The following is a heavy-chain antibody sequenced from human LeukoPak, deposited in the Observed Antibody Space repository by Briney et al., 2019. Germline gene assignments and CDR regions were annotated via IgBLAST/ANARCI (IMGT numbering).Heavy chain of an antibody. V-gene: IGHV4-59*08. CDR1: GVSISSYF. Sequence: SETLSLTCTVSGVSISSYFWSWIRQPPGKGLEWIGYIYYSGSTNYNPSLKSRVTISVDTSKNQFSLKLSSVTAADTAVYYCARRGEAFDIWGQGTMVTVSS. J-gene: IGHJ3*02. CDR3: ARRGEAFDI. D-gene: IGHD3-16*01. CDR2: IYYSGST.